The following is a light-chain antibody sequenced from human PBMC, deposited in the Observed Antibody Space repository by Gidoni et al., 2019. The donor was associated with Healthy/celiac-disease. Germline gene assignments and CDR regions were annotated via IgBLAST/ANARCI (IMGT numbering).Light chain of an antibody. J-gene: IGKJ1*01. V-gene: IGKV1-8*01. Sequence: AIRMTQSPSSLPASTGDRVTITCRASQGISSYLAWYQQKPGKAPKLLIYAASTLQSGVPSRFSGSGAGTDFTLTISCLQSEDFATEYCQQYYSYPPTFXXXTKVEIK. CDR1: QGISSY. CDR3: QQYYSYPPT. CDR2: AAS.